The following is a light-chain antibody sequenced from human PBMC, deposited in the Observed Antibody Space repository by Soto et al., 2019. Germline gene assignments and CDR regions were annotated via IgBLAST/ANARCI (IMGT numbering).Light chain of an antibody. CDR1: QSLLYSDGKTY. CDR3: MQSVQLPLT. J-gene: IGKJ4*01. Sequence: DIVMTQTPLSLSVTPGQPASISCKSSQSLLYSDGKTYLSWYLQKPGQPPHLLSYEVSNRYSGVPERFSGSGSGTDFTLRISRVEAEDFGVYYCMQSVQLPLTFGGGTTVEIK. V-gene: IGKV2D-29*01. CDR2: EVS.